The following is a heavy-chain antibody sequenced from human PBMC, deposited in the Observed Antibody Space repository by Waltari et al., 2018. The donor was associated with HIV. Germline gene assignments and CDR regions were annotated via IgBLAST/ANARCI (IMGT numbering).Heavy chain of an antibody. Sequence: QVQLVQSGAEVKKPGASVKVSCKASGFTFTGYYMHWVRQAPEQGLVWIGWVNPDNGGTKLAQKFQDRVTTTRESSIGTAYMELSRLRSDDTAVYYCARDICNGGSCDSYYFDYWCQGTLVTVSS. V-gene: IGHV1-2*02. CDR2: VNPDNGGT. CDR1: GFTFTGYY. D-gene: IGHD2-15*01. CDR3: ARDICNGGSCDSYYFDY. J-gene: IGHJ4*02.